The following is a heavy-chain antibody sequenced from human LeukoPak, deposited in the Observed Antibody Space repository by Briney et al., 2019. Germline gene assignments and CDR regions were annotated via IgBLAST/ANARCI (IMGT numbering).Heavy chain of an antibody. CDR3: AKDATMIVVIGYFDY. D-gene: IGHD3-22*01. CDR2: INYSGDST. J-gene: IGHJ4*02. V-gene: IGHV3-23*01. CDR1: GFTFSDYA. Sequence: GGSPRLSCAASGFTFSDYAMNWVRQAPGKGLEWVSTINYSGDSTYYADSVKGRFTISRDNAKNTLYLQMNSLRAEDTAVYFCAKDATMIVVIGYFDYWGQGTLVTVSS.